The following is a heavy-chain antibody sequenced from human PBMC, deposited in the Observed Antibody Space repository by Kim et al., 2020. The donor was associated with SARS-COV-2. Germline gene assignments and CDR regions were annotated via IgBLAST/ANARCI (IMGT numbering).Heavy chain of an antibody. CDR3: TTRKFILTGYYSPYYYYGMDV. CDR1: GFTFSNAW. CDR2: IKSKTDGGTT. D-gene: IGHD3-9*01. Sequence: GGSLRLSCAASGFTFSNAWMSWVRQAPGKGLEWVGRIKSKTDGGTTDYAAPVKGRFTISRDDSKNTLYLQMNSLKTEDTAVYYCTTRKFILTGYYSPYYYYGMDVWGQGTTVTVSS. V-gene: IGHV3-15*01. J-gene: IGHJ6*02.